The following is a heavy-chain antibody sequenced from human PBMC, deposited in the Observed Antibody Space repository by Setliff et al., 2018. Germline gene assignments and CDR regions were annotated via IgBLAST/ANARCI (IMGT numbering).Heavy chain of an antibody. CDR3: ARQGPWGYSSTWGRQGSYNWFDP. V-gene: IGHV4-39*01. Sequence: SETLSLTCTVSGGSISSSSYYWGWIRQPPGKGLEWIGSIYYSGSTYYNPSLKSRVTMSVDTSKNQFSLKLSSVTAADTAVYYCARQGPWGYSSTWGRQGSYNWFDPWGQGTLVTVSS. J-gene: IGHJ5*02. CDR2: IYYSGST. D-gene: IGHD6-13*01. CDR1: GGSISSSSYY.